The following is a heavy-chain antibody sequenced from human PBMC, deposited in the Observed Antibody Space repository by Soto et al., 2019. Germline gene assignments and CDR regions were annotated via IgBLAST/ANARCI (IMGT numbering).Heavy chain of an antibody. CDR3: VRTKQPGTTTYFDY. CDR1: GFTFGDHY. V-gene: IGHV3-72*01. J-gene: IGHJ4*02. CDR2: IRNKAHSYST. Sequence: PGGSLRLSCAVSGFTFGDHYIDWVRQAPGKGLEWFGRIRNKAHSYSTVYAASVKGRFTFSRDDSKNSVYLQMNSLKTEDTAVYYCVRTKQPGTTTYFDYRGQGTLVTVSS. D-gene: IGHD1-1*01.